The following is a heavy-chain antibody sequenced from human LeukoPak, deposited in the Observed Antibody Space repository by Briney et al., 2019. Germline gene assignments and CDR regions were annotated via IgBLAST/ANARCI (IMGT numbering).Heavy chain of an antibody. V-gene: IGHV4-34*01. CDR3: ARGWYSSGWYLSRLPGNPTAKDY. Sequence: PSETLSLTCAVYGGSFSGYYWSWIRQPPGKGLEWIGEINHSGSTNYNPSLKSRVTISVDTSKNQFSLKLSSVTAADTAVYYCARGWYSSGWYLSRLPGNPTAKDYWGQGTLVTVSS. CDR2: INHSGST. J-gene: IGHJ4*02. CDR1: GGSFSGYY. D-gene: IGHD6-19*01.